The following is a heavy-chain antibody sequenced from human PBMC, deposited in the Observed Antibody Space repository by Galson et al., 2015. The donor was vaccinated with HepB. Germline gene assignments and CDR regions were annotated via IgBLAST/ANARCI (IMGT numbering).Heavy chain of an antibody. Sequence: SLRLSCAASGFTFSSYAMSWVRQAPGKGLEWVSAISGSGGSTYYADSVKGRFTISRDNSKNTLYLQMNSLRAEDTAVYYCAKGGANPLGMDVWGQGTTVTVSS. D-gene: IGHD4/OR15-4a*01. V-gene: IGHV3-23*01. J-gene: IGHJ6*02. CDR2: ISGSGGST. CDR3: AKGGANPLGMDV. CDR1: GFTFSSYA.